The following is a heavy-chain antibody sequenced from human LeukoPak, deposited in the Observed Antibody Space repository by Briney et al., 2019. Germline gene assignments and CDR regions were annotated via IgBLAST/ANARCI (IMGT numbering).Heavy chain of an antibody. CDR1: GFTFSGSA. V-gene: IGHV3-73*01. D-gene: IGHD3-10*01. J-gene: IGHJ4*02. Sequence: GGSLRLSCAASGFTFSGSALHWVRQASGKGVEWVGRIRRTANGYATADAGAGKGKVTISRDDSKNTAYLQMDSLKTEDTAVYYCTGNYYGSGSYADFDYWGQGTLVTVSS. CDR3: TGNYYGSGSYADFDY. CDR2: IRRTANGYAT.